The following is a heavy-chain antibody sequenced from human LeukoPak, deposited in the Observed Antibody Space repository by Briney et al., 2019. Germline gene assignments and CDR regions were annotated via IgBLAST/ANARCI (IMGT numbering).Heavy chain of an antibody. D-gene: IGHD4-11*01. J-gene: IGHJ5*02. V-gene: IGHV4-31*03. Sequence: PSQTLSLTCTVSGGSISSGGYYWSWIRQHPGKGLEWIGYIYYSESTYYNPSLKSRVTISVDTSKNQFSLKLSSVTAADTAVYYCARDTRGKDYSNYGAWFDPWGQGTLVTVSS. CDR2: IYYSEST. CDR3: ARDTRGKDYSNYGAWFDP. CDR1: GGSISSGGYY.